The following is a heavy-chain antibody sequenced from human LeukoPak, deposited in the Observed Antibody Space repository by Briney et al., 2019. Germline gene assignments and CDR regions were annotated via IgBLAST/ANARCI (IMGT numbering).Heavy chain of an antibody. CDR3: AGEEGLGYYTY. D-gene: IGHD2-8*01. V-gene: IGHV3-21*01. CDR2: ISSGSSYI. CDR1: AFTFSSYS. J-gene: IGHJ4*02. Sequence: GGSLRLSWAASAFTFSSYSMNWVRQAPGKGLEWVSSISSGSSYIYYADSVKGRFSISRDNAKNSLYLQMNSLRAEDTAVYYCAGEEGLGYYTYWGQGILVTVSS.